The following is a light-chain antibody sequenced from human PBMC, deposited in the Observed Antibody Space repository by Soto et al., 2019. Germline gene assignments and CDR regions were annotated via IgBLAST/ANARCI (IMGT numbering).Light chain of an antibody. CDR2: EVS. V-gene: IGLV2-14*01. Sequence: QSVLTQPASVSGSPGQSITISCTGTSSDVGVYNYVSWYQQHPGKAPKLMIYEVSDRPSGVSNRFSGSKSGNTASLTISGLQAEDEADYYCSSYTSSGTYVFGTGTQLTVL. J-gene: IGLJ1*01. CDR3: SSYTSSGTYV. CDR1: SSDVGVYNY.